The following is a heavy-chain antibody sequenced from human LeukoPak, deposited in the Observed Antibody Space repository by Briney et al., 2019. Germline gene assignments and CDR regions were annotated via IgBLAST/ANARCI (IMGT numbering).Heavy chain of an antibody. Sequence: SETLSLTCTVSGGSISSHYWSWIRQPPGKGLEWIGYIYYSGSTNYNPSLKSRVTISVDTSKNQFSLKLSSVTAADTAVYYCAAHVDQLLGFDYWGQGTLVTVSS. J-gene: IGHJ4*02. CDR2: IYYSGST. V-gene: IGHV4-59*11. D-gene: IGHD2-2*01. CDR3: AAHVDQLLGFDY. CDR1: GGSISSHY.